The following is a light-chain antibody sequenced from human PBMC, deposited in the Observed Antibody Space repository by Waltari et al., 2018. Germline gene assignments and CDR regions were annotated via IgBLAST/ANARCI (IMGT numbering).Light chain of an antibody. CDR1: QSVSSY. Sequence: EIVLTQSPATLSLSPGERATLSCRASQSVSSYLAWYQPKPGQAPRLLIYDASNRATAIPARFSGSGSGTDFTLTISSLEPEDFAVYYCQQRSNWPPLTFGGGTKVEIK. CDR2: DAS. J-gene: IGKJ4*01. CDR3: QQRSNWPPLT. V-gene: IGKV3-11*01.